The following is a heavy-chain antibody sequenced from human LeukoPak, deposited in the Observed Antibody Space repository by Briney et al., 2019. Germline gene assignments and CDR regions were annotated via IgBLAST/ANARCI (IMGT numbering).Heavy chain of an antibody. CDR2: IVISGGSA. CDR1: GITFSNAA. Sequence: GGSLRLSCAASGITFSNAAIHWVRQAPGKRLEWVSGIVISGGSAFYADSVKGRFTISRDNSKNTLYLQMNSLRAEDTAVYYCARPMLWGPFDYWGQGTLVTVSS. V-gene: IGHV3-23*01. D-gene: IGHD3-16*01. J-gene: IGHJ4*02. CDR3: ARPMLWGPFDY.